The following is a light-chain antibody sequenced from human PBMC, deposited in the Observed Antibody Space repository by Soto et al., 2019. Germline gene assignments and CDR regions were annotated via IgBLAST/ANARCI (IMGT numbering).Light chain of an antibody. CDR1: SSNIGSNF. J-gene: IGLJ2*01. CDR3: AAWDDSLSVV. Sequence: QSVLTQPPSASGTPGQRVTISCSGSSSNIGSNFVYWYQQLPGTAPKLLIYRNNQRPSGVPDRFSGSKSGTSASLAISGPRSEDEADYYCAAWDDSLSVVFGGGTKLPVL. V-gene: IGLV1-47*01. CDR2: RNN.